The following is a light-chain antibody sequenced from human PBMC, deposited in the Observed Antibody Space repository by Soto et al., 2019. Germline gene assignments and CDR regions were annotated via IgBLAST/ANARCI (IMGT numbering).Light chain of an antibody. CDR3: AAWDDSLRGRV. V-gene: IGLV1-47*01. J-gene: IGLJ3*02. CDR2: RNN. Sequence: QSVLTQPPSASGTPGQRVTISWSGSSSNIGSNYVYWYQQLPGTAPKLLIYRNNQRPSGVPDRFSGSKSGTSASLAISGLRSEDEADDYCAAWDDSLRGRVFGGGTKLTVL. CDR1: SSNIGSNY.